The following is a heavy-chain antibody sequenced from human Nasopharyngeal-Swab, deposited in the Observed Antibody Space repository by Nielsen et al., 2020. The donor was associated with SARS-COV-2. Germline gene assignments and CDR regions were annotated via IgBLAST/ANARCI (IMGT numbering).Heavy chain of an antibody. Sequence: GGSLRLSCAAFGFTFSSYGMHWVRQAPGKGLEWVAVISYDGSNKYYADSVKGRFTISRDNSKNTLYLQMNSLRAEDTAVYYCAKQTSGRGYYYYYGMDVWGQGTTVTVSS. CDR2: ISYDGSNK. D-gene: IGHD1-1*01. CDR3: AKQTSGRGYYYYYGMDV. V-gene: IGHV3-30*18. CDR1: GFTFSSYG. J-gene: IGHJ6*02.